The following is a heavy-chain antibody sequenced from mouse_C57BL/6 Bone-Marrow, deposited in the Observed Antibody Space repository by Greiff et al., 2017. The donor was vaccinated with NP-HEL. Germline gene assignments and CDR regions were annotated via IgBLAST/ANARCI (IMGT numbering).Heavy chain of an antibody. CDR1: GFTFSSYG. CDR2: ISSGGSYT. V-gene: IGHV5-6*02. Sequence: EVKVVESGGDLVKPGGSLKLSCAASGFTFSSYGMSWVRQTPDKRLEWVATISSGGSYTYYPDSVKGRFTITRDNAKNTLYLQMGSLKAEDTAMYYCARRDDYGNLCDWGKGTTLTVSS. CDR3: ARRDDYGNLCD. D-gene: IGHD2-4*01. J-gene: IGHJ2*01.